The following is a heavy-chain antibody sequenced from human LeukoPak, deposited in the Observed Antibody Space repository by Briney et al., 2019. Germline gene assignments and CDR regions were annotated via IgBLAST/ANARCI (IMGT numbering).Heavy chain of an antibody. CDR1: GGSISSYY. V-gene: IGHV4-59*01. CDR3: AREVSGSFHVDY. Sequence: SETLSLTCTVSGGSISSYYWSWIRQPPGKGLEWIGYIYYSGSTNYNPSLKSRVTISVDTSKNQFSLKLSSVTAADTAVYYCAREVSGSFHVDYWGQGTLVTVSS. D-gene: IGHD1-26*01. J-gene: IGHJ4*02. CDR2: IYYSGST.